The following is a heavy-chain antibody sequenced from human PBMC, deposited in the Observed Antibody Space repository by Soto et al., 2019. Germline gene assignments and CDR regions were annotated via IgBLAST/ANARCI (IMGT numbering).Heavy chain of an antibody. CDR1: GGSFRGYY. J-gene: IGHJ6*02. V-gene: IGHV4-34*01. D-gene: IGHD3-22*01. Sequence: PSETLSLTCAVYGGSFRGYYWSWIRQPPGKGLEWIGEINHSGRTNYNPTLRSRVSLSVDTSKNQFSLKVTSVAAADTAVDVCGRGHQYEISGDFVFYSYGVVVRRQRTSVTVSS. CDR2: INHSGRT. CDR3: GRGHQYEISGDFVFYSYGVVV.